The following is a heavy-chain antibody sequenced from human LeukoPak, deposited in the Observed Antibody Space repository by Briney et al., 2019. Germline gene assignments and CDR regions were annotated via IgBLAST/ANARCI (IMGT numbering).Heavy chain of an antibody. D-gene: IGHD6-13*01. V-gene: IGHV4-38-2*01. Sequence: SETLSLTSAVSGYSISSGYYWGWIRQPPGKGLEWIGSIYHSGSTYYNPSLKSRVTISVDTSKNQFSLKLNSVTAADTAVYYCARQEGYSSSWFDPWGQGTLVTVSS. CDR2: IYHSGST. CDR1: GYSISSGYY. CDR3: ARQEGYSSSWFDP. J-gene: IGHJ5*02.